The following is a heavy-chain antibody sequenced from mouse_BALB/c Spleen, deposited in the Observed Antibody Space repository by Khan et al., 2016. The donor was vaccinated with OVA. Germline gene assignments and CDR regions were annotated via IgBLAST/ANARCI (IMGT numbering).Heavy chain of an antibody. D-gene: IGHD2-2*01. CDR2: INTHSGVP. V-gene: IGHV9-4*02. CDR1: GYTFTTAG. CDR3: ASGYGYGWYFDV. J-gene: IGHJ1*01. Sequence: QIQLVQSGPELKKPGETVRISCKASGYTFTTAGMQWVQKMPGKGLKWIGWINTHSGVPKYAEGFKGRFAFSLETSASTAYLQITNLKNEDTATYFCASGYGYGWYFDVWGAGTTVTVSA.